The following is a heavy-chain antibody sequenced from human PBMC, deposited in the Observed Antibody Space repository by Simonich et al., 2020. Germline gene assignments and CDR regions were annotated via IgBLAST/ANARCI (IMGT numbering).Heavy chain of an antibody. CDR1: GFTFDDYA. CDR3: AKDVAAAGTEYFQH. Sequence: EVQLVESGGGLVQPGRSLRLSCAASGFTFDDYAMHWVRQAPGKGLEWVSGISWNSGSIGYADVVKGRFTISRDNAKNSLYLQMNSLRAEDTALYYCAKDVAAAGTEYFQHWGQGTLVTVSS. J-gene: IGHJ1*01. V-gene: IGHV3-9*01. CDR2: ISWNSGSI. D-gene: IGHD6-13*01.